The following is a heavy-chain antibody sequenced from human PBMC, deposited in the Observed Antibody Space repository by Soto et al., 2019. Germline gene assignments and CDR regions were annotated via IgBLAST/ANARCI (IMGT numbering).Heavy chain of an antibody. Sequence: PGGSLRLSCAASGFTFSSYSMNWVRQAPGKGLEWVSSISSSSSYIYYADSVKGRFTISRDNAKNSLYLQMNSLRAEDTAVYYCARDGRLLWFGENYYYYGMDVWGQGTTVTVSS. V-gene: IGHV3-21*01. CDR3: ARDGRLLWFGENYYYYGMDV. CDR2: ISSSSSYI. J-gene: IGHJ6*02. D-gene: IGHD3-10*01. CDR1: GFTFSSYS.